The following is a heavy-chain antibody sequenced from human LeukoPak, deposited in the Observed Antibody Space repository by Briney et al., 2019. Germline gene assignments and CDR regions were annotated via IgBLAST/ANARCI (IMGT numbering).Heavy chain of an antibody. Sequence: PGGSLRLSCTVSGFTVSSNSMSWVRQAPGKGLEWVSFIYSGVGPHYSDSVKGRFTISRDDSKNSLYLQMNSLRAEDTAVYYCARDVHWGQGTLVTVSS. CDR3: ARDVH. CDR1: GFTVSSNS. V-gene: IGHV3-53*01. CDR2: IYSGVGP. D-gene: IGHD6-6*01. J-gene: IGHJ4*02.